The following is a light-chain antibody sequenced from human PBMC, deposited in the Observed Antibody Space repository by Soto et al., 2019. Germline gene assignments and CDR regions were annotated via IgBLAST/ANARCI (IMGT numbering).Light chain of an antibody. CDR2: GAS. J-gene: IGKJ4*01. CDR1: QSVTKNN. V-gene: IGKV3D-15*01. CDR3: QQYDNWPLT. Sequence: EIVLTQSPGTLSLSPGERATLSCRASQSVTKNNLHWYQQKPGQAPRLLIYGASIRATGIPDRFSGSGSGTEFTLTISSLQSEDFAVYYCQQYDNWPLTFGGGTKVDIK.